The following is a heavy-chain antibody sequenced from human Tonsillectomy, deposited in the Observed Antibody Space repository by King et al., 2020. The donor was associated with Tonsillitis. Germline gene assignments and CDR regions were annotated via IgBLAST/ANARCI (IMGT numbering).Heavy chain of an antibody. J-gene: IGHJ4*02. CDR1: GYTFTNYG. D-gene: IGHD5-18*01. Sequence: VQLVQSGAEVKKPGASVKVSCKASGYTFTNYGISWVRQAPGQGLEWMGWISAHNGNRNYAQNLQGRVTMTTDTSTSTAYMELRSLRSDDTAVYFCARARERYSYGRNDYWGQGSLVTVPS. CDR2: ISAHNGNR. CDR3: ARARERYSYGRNDY. V-gene: IGHV1-18*04.